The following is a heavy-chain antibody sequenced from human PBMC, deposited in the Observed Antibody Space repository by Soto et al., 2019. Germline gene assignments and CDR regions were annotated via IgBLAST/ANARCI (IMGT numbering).Heavy chain of an antibody. V-gene: IGHV3-33*01. D-gene: IGHD7-27*01. J-gene: IGHJ3*02. CDR3: ARDGDSRAFDI. CDR2: IWYDGSNK. Sequence: GGSLRLSCAASGFTFSSYGMHWVRQAPGKGLEWVAVIWYDGSNKYYADSVKGRFTISIDNSKNTLYLQMNSRRAEDTAVYYCARDGDSRAFDIWGQGTMVTVSS. CDR1: GFTFSSYG.